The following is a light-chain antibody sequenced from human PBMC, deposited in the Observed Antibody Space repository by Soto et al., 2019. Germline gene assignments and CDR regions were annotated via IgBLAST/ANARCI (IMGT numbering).Light chain of an antibody. CDR1: QSVSSSY. Sequence: DILFTQSPATLSLSPGERATLSCRASQSVSSSYLAWYQQKPGQAPRILIYGASTRDTDIPATFTGSGSGTECTLPLSRLQSEDIEVYYCQQYNKWPQTFGQGTKVDIK. V-gene: IGKV3-15*01. J-gene: IGKJ1*01. CDR3: QQYNKWPQT. CDR2: GAS.